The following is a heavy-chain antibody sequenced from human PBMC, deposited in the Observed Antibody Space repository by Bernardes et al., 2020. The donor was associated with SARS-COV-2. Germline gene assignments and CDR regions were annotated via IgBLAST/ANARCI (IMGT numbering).Heavy chain of an antibody. CDR3: AKGGGYYYNSGGYYDH. J-gene: IGHJ4*02. D-gene: IGHD3-22*01. CDR1: GLTSEITFSLSW. Sequence: GGSLRLSCAVSGLTSEITFSLSWMTWVRQAPGKGLEWVSTIESGHSTYYADSVKGRFTISRDNSKNTLYVQMNSLRAEDTAVYYCAKGGGYYYNSGGYYDHWGQGTLVTVSS. CDR2: IESGHST. V-gene: IGHV3-23*01.